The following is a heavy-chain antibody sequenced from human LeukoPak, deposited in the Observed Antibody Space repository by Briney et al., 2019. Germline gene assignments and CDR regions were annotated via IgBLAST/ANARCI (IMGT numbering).Heavy chain of an antibody. J-gene: IGHJ4*02. CDR2: IYYSGST. D-gene: IGHD6-19*01. Sequence: SETLSLTCAVYGGSFSGYYWSWIRQPPGKGLEWIGYIYYSGSTNYNPSLKSRVTMSIDTSKKQFSLKLSSVTAADTAVYYCARETTLMGYSSGLGFNYWGQGTPVTVSS. CDR1: GGSFSGYY. V-gene: IGHV4-59*01. CDR3: ARETTLMGYSSGLGFNY.